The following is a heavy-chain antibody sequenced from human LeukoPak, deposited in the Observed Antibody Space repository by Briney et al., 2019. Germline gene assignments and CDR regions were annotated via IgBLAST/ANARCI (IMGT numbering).Heavy chain of an antibody. Sequence: NPSETLSLTCAVYGGSFSGYYWSWIRQPPGKGLEWIGEINHSGSTNYNPSLKSRVTISVDTSKNQFSLKLSSVTAADTAVYYCARGRAAPDYFDYWGQGTLVTVSS. CDR1: GGSFSGYY. D-gene: IGHD3-10*01. V-gene: IGHV4-34*01. CDR3: ARGRAAPDYFDY. CDR2: INHSGST. J-gene: IGHJ4*02.